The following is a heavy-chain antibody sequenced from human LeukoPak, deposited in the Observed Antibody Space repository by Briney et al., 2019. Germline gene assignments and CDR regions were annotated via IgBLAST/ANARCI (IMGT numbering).Heavy chain of an antibody. CDR3: ARHAFYYDITGYYYYFDY. Sequence: PSETLSLTCTVSGDSIRNSDFYWSWIRQPPGKGLEWIGTISYGGNTYSNPSLKSRVTISVDTSKNQFSLKLSSVTAADTAVYYCARHAFYYDITGYYYYFDYWGQGTLVTVSS. D-gene: IGHD3-22*01. CDR2: ISYGGNT. J-gene: IGHJ4*02. V-gene: IGHV4-39*01. CDR1: GDSIRNSDFY.